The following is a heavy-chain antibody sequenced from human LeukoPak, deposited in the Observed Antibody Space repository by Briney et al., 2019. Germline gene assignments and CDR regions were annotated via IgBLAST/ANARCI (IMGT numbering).Heavy chain of an antibody. CDR2: IYYSGST. V-gene: IGHV4-39*07. D-gene: IGHD3-10*01. Sequence: PSETLSLTCTVSGYSISSSSYYWGWIRQPPGKGLEWIGSIYYSGSTYYNPSLKSRVTISVDTSKNQFSLKLSSVTAADTAVYYCARDLGAYGSGSYYYGMDVWGQGTTVTVSS. J-gene: IGHJ6*02. CDR3: ARDLGAYGSGSYYYGMDV. CDR1: GYSISSSSYY.